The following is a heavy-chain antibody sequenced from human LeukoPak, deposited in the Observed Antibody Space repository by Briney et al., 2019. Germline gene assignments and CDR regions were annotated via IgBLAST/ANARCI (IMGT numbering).Heavy chain of an antibody. CDR3: ARRRTADY. J-gene: IGHJ4*02. CDR2: INHSGST. V-gene: IGHV4-34*01. Sequence: SETLSLTCAVYGGSFSGYYWSWIRQPPGKGLEWIGEINHSGSTNYNPSLKSRVTISVDTSKNQFSLKLSSVTAADTAVYYCARRRTADYWGQGTLVTVSS. CDR1: GGSFSGYY.